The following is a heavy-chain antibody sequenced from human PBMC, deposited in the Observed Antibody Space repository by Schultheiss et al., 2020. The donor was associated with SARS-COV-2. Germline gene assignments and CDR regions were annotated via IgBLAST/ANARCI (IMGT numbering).Heavy chain of an antibody. Sequence: GGSLRLSCAASGFTFSSYWMHWVRQAPGKGLVWVSRINSDGSSTSYADSVKGRFTISRDNSKNSVSLQMNSLRGEDTAVYYCAREVVGYGDYPDAFDIWGQGTVVTVSS. D-gene: IGHD4-17*01. CDR3: AREVVGYGDYPDAFDI. J-gene: IGHJ3*02. CDR2: INSDGSST. CDR1: GFTFSSYW. V-gene: IGHV3-74*01.